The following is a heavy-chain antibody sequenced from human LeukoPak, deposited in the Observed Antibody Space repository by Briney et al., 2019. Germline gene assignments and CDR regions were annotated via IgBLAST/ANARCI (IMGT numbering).Heavy chain of an antibody. Sequence: GGSLRLSCAASGFTFSNHWMHWVRQGPGKGPVWVSRITNDGSSTVYADSVKGRFTTSRDNAESTLYLQMNSLSAEDTAVYYCVRSSGWPDPWGQGTLVTVSS. CDR2: ITNDGSST. D-gene: IGHD6-19*01. CDR3: VRSSGWPDP. V-gene: IGHV3-74*01. CDR1: GFTFSNHW. J-gene: IGHJ5*02.